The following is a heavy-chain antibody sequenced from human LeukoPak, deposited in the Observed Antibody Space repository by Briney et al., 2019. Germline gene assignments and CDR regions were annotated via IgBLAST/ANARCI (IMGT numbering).Heavy chain of an antibody. Sequence: SQTLSLTCTVSGGSISSGSYYWSWIRQPAGKGLEWIGRNYTSGSTNYNPSLKSRVTLSVHTSKNQFSLKLSSVTAADTAVYYCARKTIVVVPAALGLNYYYYYMDVWGKGTTVTVSS. CDR1: GGSISSGSYY. V-gene: IGHV4-61*02. CDR2: NYTSGST. CDR3: ARKTIVVVPAALGLNYYYYYMDV. J-gene: IGHJ6*03. D-gene: IGHD2-2*01.